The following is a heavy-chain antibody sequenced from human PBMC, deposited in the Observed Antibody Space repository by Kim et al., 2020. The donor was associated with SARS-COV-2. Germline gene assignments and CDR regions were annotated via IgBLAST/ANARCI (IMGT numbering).Heavy chain of an antibody. V-gene: IGHV1-69*13. Sequence: SVKVSCKASGGTFSSYAISWVRQAPGQGLEWMGGIIPIFGTANYAQKFQGRVTITADESTSTAYMELSSLRSEDTAVYYCAREGHYDSSGYLHFDYWGQGTLVTVSS. CDR1: GGTFSSYA. CDR2: IIPIFGTA. CDR3: AREGHYDSSGYLHFDY. D-gene: IGHD3-22*01. J-gene: IGHJ4*02.